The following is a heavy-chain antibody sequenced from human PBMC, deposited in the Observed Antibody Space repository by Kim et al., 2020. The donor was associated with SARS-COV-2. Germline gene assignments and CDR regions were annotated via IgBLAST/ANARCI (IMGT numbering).Heavy chain of an antibody. CDR1: GDTVSNNNIA. V-gene: IGHV6-1*01. Sequence: SQTLSLTCVISGDTVSNNNIAWNWIRQSPSRGLEWLGRTYYKSKWYNDYAVSVKSRITINPDTSKNQFSLQLNSVTPEDTAVYYCARLTMVLGSISVSRNYYYCGMDVWGQGTTVTVSS. CDR2: TYYKSKWYN. CDR3: ARLTMVLGSISVSRNYYYCGMDV. J-gene: IGHJ6*02. D-gene: IGHD3-10*01.